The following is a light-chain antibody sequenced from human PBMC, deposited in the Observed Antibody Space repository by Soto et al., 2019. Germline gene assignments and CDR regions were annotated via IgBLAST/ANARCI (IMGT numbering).Light chain of an antibody. J-gene: IGLJ2*01. CDR3: SSYAGTSVI. CDR1: SSDVGTYDY. Sequence: QSALTQPPSAYGSPGQSVTISCSGTSSDVGTYDYVSWYQQHPGKAPKLMIYEVSKRPSGVPDRFSGSKSGNTASLTVSGLQAEDAADYYCSSYAGTSVIFGGGTKLTVL. V-gene: IGLV2-8*01. CDR2: EVS.